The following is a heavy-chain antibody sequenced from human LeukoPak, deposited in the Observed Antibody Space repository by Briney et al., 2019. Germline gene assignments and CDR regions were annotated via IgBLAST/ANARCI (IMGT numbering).Heavy chain of an antibody. CDR3: ARGGGYSPHFDY. J-gene: IGHJ4*02. CDR1: GGAFSSYA. V-gene: IGHV1-69*13. CDR2: ITPIFGTA. D-gene: IGHD3-10*01. Sequence: SVKVSCKASGGAFSSYAISWVRQAPGQGLEWMGGITPIFGTANYAQKFQGRVTITADESTSTAYMELSSLRSEDTAVYYCARGGGYSPHFDYWGQGTLVTVSS.